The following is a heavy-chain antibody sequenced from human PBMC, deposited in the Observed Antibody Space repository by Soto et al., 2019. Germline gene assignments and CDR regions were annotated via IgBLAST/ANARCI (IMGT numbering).Heavy chain of an antibody. CDR3: ARDKEAFRFGIDP. Sequence: QVQLQESGPGLVKPSQTLSLTCTVSGGSISSGGYYWSWIRQHPGKGLEWIGYIYYSGSTYYNPSLKSRVTISVDTSKNQFSLKLSSVPAAVTAVYYCARDKEAFRFGIDPWGQGTLVTVSS. V-gene: IGHV4-31*03. CDR2: IYYSGST. CDR1: GGSISSGGYY. J-gene: IGHJ5*02. D-gene: IGHD3-3*02.